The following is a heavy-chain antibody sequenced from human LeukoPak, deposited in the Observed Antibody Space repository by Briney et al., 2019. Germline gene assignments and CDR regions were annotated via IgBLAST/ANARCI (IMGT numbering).Heavy chain of an antibody. V-gene: IGHV4-34*01. CDR2: INHSGRK. CDR1: GFTFSRHS. CDR3: ARHRRITMLAVVTYSHYYSLDV. J-gene: IGHJ6*03. D-gene: IGHD3-22*01. Sequence: PGGALRLSCAASGFTFSRHSINWVRQPPGKGVEGMGEINHSGRKNYNPALRSGGTIVDTYKNQISLKMRAVTAADTAVYYCARHRRITMLAVVTYSHYYSLDVWGKGTTVTISS.